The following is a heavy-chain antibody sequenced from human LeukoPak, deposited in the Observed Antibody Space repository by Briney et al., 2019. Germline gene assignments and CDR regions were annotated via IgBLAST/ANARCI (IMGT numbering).Heavy chain of an antibody. D-gene: IGHD4-23*01. CDR1: GFTFSSYE. J-gene: IGHJ4*02. Sequence: PGGSLRLSCAASGFTFSSYEVNWVRQAPGTGLVWVSYISSSGSTIYYADSVKGRFTISRDNPKNSLYLQMNSLRAEDTAVYYCARVDPDYGGNSGIDYWGQGTLVTVSS. V-gene: IGHV3-48*03. CDR3: ARVDPDYGGNSGIDY. CDR2: ISSSGSTI.